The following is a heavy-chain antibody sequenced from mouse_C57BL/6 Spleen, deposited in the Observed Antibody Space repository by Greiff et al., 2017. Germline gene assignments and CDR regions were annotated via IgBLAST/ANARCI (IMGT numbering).Heavy chain of an antibody. CDR2: IDPEDGDT. CDR3: ARGGDYYVSSPDAMDY. Sequence: VQLQQSGAELVKPGASVKLSCTASGFNIKDYYMHWVKQRTEQGLEWIGRIDPEDGDTKYAPKFQGKATITADTSSNTAYLQLSSLTSEDPAVYYCARGGDYYVSSPDAMDYWGQGTSVTVSS. CDR1: GFNIKDYY. V-gene: IGHV14-2*01. J-gene: IGHJ4*01. D-gene: IGHD1-1*01.